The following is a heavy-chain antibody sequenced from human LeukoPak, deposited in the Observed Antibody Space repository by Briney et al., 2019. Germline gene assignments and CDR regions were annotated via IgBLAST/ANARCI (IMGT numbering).Heavy chain of an antibody. CDR2: IIPIFGTA. CDR3: ARLGYCSSTSCPLHYYYYYMDV. V-gene: IGHV1-69*13. D-gene: IGHD2-2*01. J-gene: IGHJ6*03. Sequence: GASVKVSCKASGGTFSSYAISWVRQAPGQGLEWMGGIIPIFGTANYAQKFQGRVTITADESTSTAYMELSSLRSEDTAVYYCARLGYCSSTSCPLHYYYYYMDVWGKGTTVTVSS. CDR1: GGTFSSYA.